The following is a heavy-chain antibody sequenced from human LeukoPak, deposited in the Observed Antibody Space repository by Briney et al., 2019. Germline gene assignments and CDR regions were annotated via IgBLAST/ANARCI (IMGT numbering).Heavy chain of an antibody. CDR2: IYYSGST. V-gene: IGHV4-39*07. Sequence: SETLSLTCTVSGGSISSSSYYWGWIRQPPGKGLEWIGSIYYSGSTYYNPSLKSRVTISVDTSKNQFSLKLSPVTAADTAVYYCARDHHDSYYMDVWGKGTTVTVSS. CDR1: GGSISSSSYY. J-gene: IGHJ6*03. CDR3: ARDHHDSYYMDV.